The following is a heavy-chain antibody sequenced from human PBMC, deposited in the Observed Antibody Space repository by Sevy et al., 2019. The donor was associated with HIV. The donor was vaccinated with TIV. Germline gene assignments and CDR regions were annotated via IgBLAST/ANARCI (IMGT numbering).Heavy chain of an antibody. CDR1: GGSISSGGYY. V-gene: IGHV4-31*03. D-gene: IGHD2-15*01. J-gene: IGHJ4*02. Sequence: SETLSLTCTVSGGSISSGGYYWSWIRQHPGKGLEWIGYIYYSGSTYYNPSLKSRVTISVDTSKNQFSLKLSSVTAADTAVYCCARGYCSGGSCYNDAGFDYWGQGTLVTVSS. CDR3: ARGYCSGGSCYNDAGFDY. CDR2: IYYSGST.